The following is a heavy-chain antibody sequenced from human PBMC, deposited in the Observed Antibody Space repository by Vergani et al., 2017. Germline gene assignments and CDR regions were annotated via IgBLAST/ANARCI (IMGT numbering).Heavy chain of an antibody. CDR2: ISGSGGST. CDR1: GSPFRSYA. J-gene: IGHJ4*02. D-gene: IGHD2-15*01. V-gene: IGHV3-23*01. CDR3: ANDLGEYDIVVVMCD. Sequence: EVQLLESGGGLVQPGGSLRLSCAASGSPFRSYAMSWVRQAPGKGLEWVTAISGSGGSTYYAASVKGRFTITRDNSKTTLYLQMNSLRAEDTAVYYCANDLGEYDIVVVMCDWGQGTLVTVSS.